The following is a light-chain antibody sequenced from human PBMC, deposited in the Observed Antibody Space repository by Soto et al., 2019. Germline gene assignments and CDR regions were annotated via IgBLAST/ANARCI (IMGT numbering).Light chain of an antibody. J-gene: IGLJ1*01. CDR1: NSNIGRNT. Sequence: QSVLTQPLSASGTPGQRVTISCSGSNSNIGRNTVNWYQQLPGTAPKLLIYRNNQRPSGVPDRFSGSKSGTSASLAISGLQSDDESDYYCASWDDGLTGYVFGTGTKVTVL. CDR3: ASWDDGLTGYV. CDR2: RNN. V-gene: IGLV1-44*01.